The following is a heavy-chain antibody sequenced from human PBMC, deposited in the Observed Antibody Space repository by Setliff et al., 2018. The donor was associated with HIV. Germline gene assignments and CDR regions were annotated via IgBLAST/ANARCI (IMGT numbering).Heavy chain of an antibody. CDR2: INTHSGYT. CDR3: ARGGFLGSSSWYSIGDYYYGMDV. J-gene: IGHJ6*02. CDR1: GYTFNNYG. Sequence: ASVKVSCKASGYTFNNYGISWVRQAPGQGLEWMGWINTHSGYTNYAQNVQGRVTMTTDTSTSTAYMELRSLRSDDTAVYYCARGGFLGSSSWYSIGDYYYGMDVWGQGTTVTVSS. D-gene: IGHD6-13*01. V-gene: IGHV1-18*01.